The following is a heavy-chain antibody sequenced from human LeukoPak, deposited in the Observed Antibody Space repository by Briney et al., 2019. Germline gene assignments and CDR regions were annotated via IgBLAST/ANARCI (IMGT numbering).Heavy chain of an antibody. CDR1: GLTFSSYS. Sequence: GGSLRLSCAASGLTFSSYSMNWVRQAPGKGLEWVSSISTSSTYIYYADSVKGRFTISRDNAKNSLYLQMNCLRAEDTAVYYCARDPPFIIGTTFFDYWGQGTLVTVSS. V-gene: IGHV3-21*01. CDR2: ISTSSTYI. D-gene: IGHD1-20*01. J-gene: IGHJ4*02. CDR3: ARDPPFIIGTTFFDY.